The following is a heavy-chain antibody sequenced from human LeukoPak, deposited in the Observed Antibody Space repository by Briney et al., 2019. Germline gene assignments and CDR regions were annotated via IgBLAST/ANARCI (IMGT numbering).Heavy chain of an antibody. CDR1: GFTFSTYA. V-gene: IGHV3-30-3*01. J-gene: IGHJ4*02. Sequence: GGSLRLSCAASGFTFSTYAMHWVRQAPGKGLEWVAVMSYDGSNEYYADFVKGRFTISRDNSKNTLYLQMNSLRAEDTAIYYCARGLNWGSFDYWGQGTLVTVSS. D-gene: IGHD7-27*01. CDR2: MSYDGSNE. CDR3: ARGLNWGSFDY.